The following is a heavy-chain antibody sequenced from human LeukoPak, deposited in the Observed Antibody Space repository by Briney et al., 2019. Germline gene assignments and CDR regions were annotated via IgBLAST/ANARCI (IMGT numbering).Heavy chain of an antibody. D-gene: IGHD3-10*01. CDR2: IYSAGTT. CDR3: AESSGNYLYFDY. Sequence: GGSLRLSCAASGFTVSSNYMSWVRQAQGQGLEWVSVIYSAGTTYYADSVKGRFTISRDNSKNTLYLQMNSLRAEDTAVYYCAESSGNYLYFDYWGQGTLVTVSS. J-gene: IGHJ4*02. V-gene: IGHV3-53*01. CDR1: GFTVSSNY.